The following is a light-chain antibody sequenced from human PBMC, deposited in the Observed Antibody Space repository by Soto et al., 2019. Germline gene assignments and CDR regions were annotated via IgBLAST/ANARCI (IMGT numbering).Light chain of an antibody. J-gene: IGLJ2*01. CDR1: SGHSNYA. V-gene: IGLV4-69*01. Sequence: QLVLTQSPSASASLGASVKLTCTLSSGHSNYAIAWHQQQPEKGPRYLMKLNSDGSHSKGDGIPDRFSGSSSGAARYLTISSLQSEDEADYYCQTWGTGLYVVFGGGTKLTVL. CDR3: QTWGTGLYVV. CDR2: LNSDGSH.